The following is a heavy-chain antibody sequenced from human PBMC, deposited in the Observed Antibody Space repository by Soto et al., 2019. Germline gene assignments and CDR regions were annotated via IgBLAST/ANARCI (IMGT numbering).Heavy chain of an antibody. CDR3: ARDQKSPDSSSWFAQDAGWYYFDY. Sequence: GGSLRLSCAASGFTFSSYWMSWVRQAPGKGLEWVANIKQDGSEKYYVDSVKGRFTISRDNAKNSLYLQMNSLRAEDTAVYYCARDQKSPDSSSWFAQDAGWYYFDYWGQGTLVTVSS. V-gene: IGHV3-7*01. D-gene: IGHD6-13*01. CDR1: GFTFSSYW. J-gene: IGHJ4*02. CDR2: IKQDGSEK.